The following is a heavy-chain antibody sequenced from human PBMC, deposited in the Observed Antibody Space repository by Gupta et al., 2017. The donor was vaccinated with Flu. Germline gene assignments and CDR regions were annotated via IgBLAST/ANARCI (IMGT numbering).Heavy chain of an antibody. CDR2: ISSSGVP. Sequence: EVQLVESGGGLVQPGGSLRLSCAASGFAFSSYEMNWVRLAPGKGLEWDSFISSSGVPYYTDSVKGRFTISRDNAKNSVYLQMNSLRAEDTAFYYCARGHWDSWGQGTLVTVSS. CDR1: GFAFSSYE. CDR3: ARGHWDS. V-gene: IGHV3-48*03. J-gene: IGHJ4*02.